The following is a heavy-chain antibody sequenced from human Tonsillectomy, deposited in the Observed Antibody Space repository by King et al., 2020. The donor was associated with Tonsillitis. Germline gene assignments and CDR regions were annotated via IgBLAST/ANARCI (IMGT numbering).Heavy chain of an antibody. Sequence: VQLVESGGGVVQPGRSLRLSCAASGFIFRSYAMFWVRQAPGKGLEWVAIIFSEGTKTYYADSVKGRFTISRDNSKNTLYLQMNSLRTEDTAVYYCARDLTGPFDYWARESWSPSPQ. V-gene: IGHV3-30*04. CDR3: ARDLTGPFDY. CDR1: GFIFRSYA. CDR2: IFSEGTKT. D-gene: IGHD1-20*01. J-gene: IGHJ4*02.